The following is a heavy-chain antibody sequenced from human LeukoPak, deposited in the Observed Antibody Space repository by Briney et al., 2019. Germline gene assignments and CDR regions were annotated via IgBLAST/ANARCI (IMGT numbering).Heavy chain of an antibody. Sequence: SVKVSCKASRGTFSSYAISWVRQAPGQGLEWMGGIIPIFGTANYAQKFQGRVTITTDESTSTTYMELSSLRSEDTAVYYCASTASGYRNWFDPWGQGTLVTVSS. J-gene: IGHJ5*02. V-gene: IGHV1-69*05. CDR1: RGTFSSYA. CDR3: ASTASGYRNWFDP. D-gene: IGHD5-12*01. CDR2: IIPIFGTA.